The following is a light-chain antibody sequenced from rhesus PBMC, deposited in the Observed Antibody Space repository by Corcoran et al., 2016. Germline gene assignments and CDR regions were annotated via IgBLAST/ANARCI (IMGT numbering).Light chain of an antibody. V-gene: IGKV3S9*01. CDR3: QQYNNWKT. J-gene: IGKJ1*01. CDR1: QSVSSY. CDR2: GAS. Sequence: EIVMTQSPATLSLSPGERATLSCRASQSVSSYVAWYQQKPEQAPRLLIYGASNRATGIPDRFSGSGSGTDCTLIISSLEPEDVGVYYCQQYNNWKTFGQGTKVEIK.